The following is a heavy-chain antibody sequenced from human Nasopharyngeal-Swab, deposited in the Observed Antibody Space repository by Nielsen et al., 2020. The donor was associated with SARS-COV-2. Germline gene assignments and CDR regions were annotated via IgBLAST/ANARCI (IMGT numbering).Heavy chain of an antibody. V-gene: IGHV3-21*01. Sequence: WIRQPPGKGLEWVSYMSSTGSYIYYADSVKGRFTISRDNAKNSLYLQMNSLRAEDTAVYYCARRLGRLRWSKDGMDVWGQGTTVTVSS. CDR3: ARRLGRLRWSKDGMDV. D-gene: IGHD4-23*01. J-gene: IGHJ6*02. CDR2: MSSTGSYI.